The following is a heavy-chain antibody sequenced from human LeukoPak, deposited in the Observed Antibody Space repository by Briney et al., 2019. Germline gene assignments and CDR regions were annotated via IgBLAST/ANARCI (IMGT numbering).Heavy chain of an antibody. CDR1: GGSISSGGYY. CDR3: ARDKGDSGYDRGNAFDI. Sequence: PSETLSLTCTVSGGSISSGGYYWSWIRQHPGKGLEWIGYIYYSGSTYYNPSLKSRVTISVDTSKNQFSLKLSSVTAADTAVYYCARDKGDSGYDRGNAFDIWGQGTMVTVSS. CDR2: IYYSGST. V-gene: IGHV4-31*03. J-gene: IGHJ3*02. D-gene: IGHD5-12*01.